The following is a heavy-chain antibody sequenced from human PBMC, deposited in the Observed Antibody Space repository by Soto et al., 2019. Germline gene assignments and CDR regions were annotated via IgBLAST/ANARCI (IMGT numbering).Heavy chain of an antibody. D-gene: IGHD5-18*01. CDR1: GGTFSSYT. V-gene: IGHV1-69*02. Sequence: GASVKVSCKASGGTFSSYTISWVRQAPGQGLEWMGRIIPILGIANYAQKFQGRVTITADKSTSTAYMELSSLRSEDTAVYYCARARTYTAPVDYWGQGTLVTVSS. CDR2: IIPILGIA. CDR3: ARARTYTAPVDY. J-gene: IGHJ4*02.